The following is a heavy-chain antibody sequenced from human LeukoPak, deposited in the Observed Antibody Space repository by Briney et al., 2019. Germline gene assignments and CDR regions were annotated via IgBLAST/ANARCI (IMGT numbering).Heavy chain of an antibody. J-gene: IGHJ4*02. CDR1: GYTFTSYG. Sequence: ASVKVSCKASGYTFTSYGISWVRQAPGQGLEWMGWISSNDGNTYYVQNFQGRVTMTTDTSTSTAYMELRSLRSDDTAVYYCARVDILTGYYFFESWGQGTLVTVSS. V-gene: IGHV1-18*01. CDR3: ARVDILTGYYFFES. D-gene: IGHD3-9*01. CDR2: ISSNDGNT.